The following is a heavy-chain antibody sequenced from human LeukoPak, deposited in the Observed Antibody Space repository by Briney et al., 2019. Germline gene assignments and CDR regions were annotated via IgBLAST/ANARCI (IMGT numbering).Heavy chain of an antibody. Sequence: ASVKVSCKASGYTFTSYGISWVRQAPGQGLEWMGWISSYNGNTNYAQKLQGRVTMTTDTSTSTAYMELRSLRSDDTAVYYCARDPKRILWFGEYMEHDYWGQGTLVTVSS. CDR3: ARDPKRILWFGEYMEHDY. CDR1: GYTFTSYG. D-gene: IGHD3-10*01. V-gene: IGHV1-18*01. J-gene: IGHJ4*02. CDR2: ISSYNGNT.